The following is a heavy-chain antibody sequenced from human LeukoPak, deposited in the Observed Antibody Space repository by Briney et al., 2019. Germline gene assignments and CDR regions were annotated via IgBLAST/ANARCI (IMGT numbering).Heavy chain of an antibody. CDR3: AQSGQNGFSFDP. CDR1: GASLNGHY. V-gene: IGHV4-34*01. D-gene: IGHD3-3*01. J-gene: IGHJ5*02. Sequence: SETLSLTCAVYGASLNGHYWSWIRQPPGKGLEWMGEGSDVGGTKYNPSIKSRVRISADTSKNQFSLKLSSVTAADTAVYYCAQSGQNGFSFDPWGQGTLVTVSS. CDR2: GSDVGGT.